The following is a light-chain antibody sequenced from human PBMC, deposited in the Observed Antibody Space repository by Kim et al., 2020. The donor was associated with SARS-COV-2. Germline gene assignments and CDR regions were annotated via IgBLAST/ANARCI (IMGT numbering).Light chain of an antibody. V-gene: IGKV4-1*01. CDR1: QTVLYSSSNKNY. CDR3: QQYYSTPFT. Sequence: ATINCRSSQTVLYSSSNKNYLAWYQQQPGHPPKLLIYWASTRESGVPDRFSGSGSGTDFTLTISSLQAEDVAVYYCQQYYSTPFTFGPGTKVDIK. CDR2: WAS. J-gene: IGKJ3*01.